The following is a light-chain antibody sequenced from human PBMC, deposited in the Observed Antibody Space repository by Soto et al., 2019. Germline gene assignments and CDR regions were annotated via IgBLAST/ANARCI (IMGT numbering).Light chain of an antibody. Sequence: DIQMTQSPSSVSASVGDRVTITCRASQGISSLLAWYQQKPGKAPNLLIHTASSLQSGVPSRFSGSGYGTDFTLTISSLQPEDIAAYHCQQANSFPLTFGEGTKVEIK. V-gene: IGKV1-12*01. CDR1: QGISSL. CDR3: QQANSFPLT. CDR2: TAS. J-gene: IGKJ4*01.